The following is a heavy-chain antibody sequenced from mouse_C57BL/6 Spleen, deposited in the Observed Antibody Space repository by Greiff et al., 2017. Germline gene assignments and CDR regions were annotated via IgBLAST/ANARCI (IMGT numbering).Heavy chain of an antibody. CDR3: TTGKLTGTVY. D-gene: IGHD4-1*01. CDR2: IDPENGDT. J-gene: IGHJ2*01. Sequence: VQLQQSGAELVRPGASVKLSCTASGFNIKDYYMHWVKQRPEQGLEWIGWIDPENGDTEYASKFQGKATITADTSSNTAYLQLSSLTSEDTAVYYCTTGKLTGTVYWGQGTTLTVSS. V-gene: IGHV14-4*01. CDR1: GFNIKDYY.